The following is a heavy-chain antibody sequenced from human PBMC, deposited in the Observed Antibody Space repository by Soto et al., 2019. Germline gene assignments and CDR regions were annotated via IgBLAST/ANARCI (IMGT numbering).Heavy chain of an antibody. CDR1: GYTFTSYA. Sequence: ASVKVSCKAPGYTFTSYAMHWVRQAPGQRLEWMGWINAGNGNTKYSQKFQGRVTITRDTSASTAYMELSSLRSEDTAVYYCARDRQYCSGGSCYSLPYFDPWGQGTLVTVSS. J-gene: IGHJ5*02. CDR2: INAGNGNT. CDR3: ARDRQYCSGGSCYSLPYFDP. D-gene: IGHD2-15*01. V-gene: IGHV1-3*01.